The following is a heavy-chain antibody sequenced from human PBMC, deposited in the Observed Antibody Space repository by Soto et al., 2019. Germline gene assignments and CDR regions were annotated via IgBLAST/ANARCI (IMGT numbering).Heavy chain of an antibody. Sequence: GGSLRLSCVVSGFTFSTYWMHWVRQAPGKGLMWVSRISGDGSGTRYADSVKGRFTVSRDNAKNTLYLQMNSLTAEDTAIYYCTTNTSTSSSNHWGQGTLVTVSS. D-gene: IGHD6-6*01. CDR1: GFTFSTYW. CDR2: ISGDGSGT. V-gene: IGHV3-74*01. J-gene: IGHJ4*02. CDR3: TTNTSTSSSNH.